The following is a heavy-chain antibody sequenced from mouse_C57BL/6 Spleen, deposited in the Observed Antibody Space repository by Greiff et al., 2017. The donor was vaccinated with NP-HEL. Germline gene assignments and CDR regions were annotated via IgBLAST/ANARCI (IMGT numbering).Heavy chain of an antibody. CDR2: IYPGDGDT. J-gene: IGHJ3*01. D-gene: IGHD2-5*01. CDR1: GYAFSSSW. CDR3: ASYYSNYLFAY. V-gene: IGHV1-82*01. Sequence: VQVVESGPELVKPGASVKISCKASGYAFSSSWMNWVKQRPGKGLEWIGRIYPGDGDTNYNGKFKGKATLTADKSSSTAYMQLSSLTSEDSAVYFCASYYSNYLFAYWGQGTLVTVSA.